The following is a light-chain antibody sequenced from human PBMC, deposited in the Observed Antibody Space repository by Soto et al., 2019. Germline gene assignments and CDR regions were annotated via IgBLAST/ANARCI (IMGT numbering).Light chain of an antibody. J-gene: IGKJ1*01. Sequence: DIQMTQSPSTLSASVGDRVTITCRASQSISSWLAWYQQKPGKAPNLLIYKASTLESGDPSRFSGSGSGTEFTLTISSLQPDDFATYYCQQYNTYARTFGQGTKVDIK. CDR2: KAS. CDR1: QSISSW. V-gene: IGKV1-5*03. CDR3: QQYNTYART.